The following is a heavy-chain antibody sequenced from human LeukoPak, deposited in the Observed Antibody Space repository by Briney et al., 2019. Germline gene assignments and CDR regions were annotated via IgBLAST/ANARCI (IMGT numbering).Heavy chain of an antibody. J-gene: IGHJ4*02. CDR2: ISGSGGST. D-gene: IGHD6-13*01. Sequence: QSGGSLRLSCAASGFTFSSYAMSWVRQAPGKGLEWVSAISGSGGSTYYADSVKGRFTISRDNSKNTLYLQMNSLRVEDTAVYYCASGPHSSSWYDWGQGTLVTVSS. CDR1: GFTFSSYA. V-gene: IGHV3-23*01. CDR3: ASGPHSSSWYD.